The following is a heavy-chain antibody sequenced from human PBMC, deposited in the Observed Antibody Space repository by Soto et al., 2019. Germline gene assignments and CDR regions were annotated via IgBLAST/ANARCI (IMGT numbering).Heavy chain of an antibody. V-gene: IGHV3-21*01. Sequence: GGSLRLSCVVSGFTFSTYSMNWVRQAPGKGLEWVSSISSSSIYIYYADSVKGRFTISRDNAKNSLYLQMSSLRAEDTAVYYCARKGATGTPFVPWFDPRGQGTLVTVSS. J-gene: IGHJ5*02. CDR1: GFTFSTYS. CDR3: ARKGATGTPFVPWFDP. D-gene: IGHD1-1*01. CDR2: ISSSSIYI.